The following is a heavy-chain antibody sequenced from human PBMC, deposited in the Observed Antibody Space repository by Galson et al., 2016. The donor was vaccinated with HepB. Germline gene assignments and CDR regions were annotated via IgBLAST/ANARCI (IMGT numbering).Heavy chain of an antibody. D-gene: IGHD2-21*01. Sequence: SLRLSCAASGFTFSSYPMNWVRQAPGKGLEWVAVLSYDGSKQYYAESMKGRFTISRDNSKNTLYLQMNSLRAEDTAVYYCARSARYCGSDCPPGDYYYYGMDVWGQGTTVTVSS. V-gene: IGHV3-30*04. J-gene: IGHJ6*02. CDR3: ARSARYCGSDCPPGDYYYYGMDV. CDR1: GFTFSSYP. CDR2: LSYDGSKQ.